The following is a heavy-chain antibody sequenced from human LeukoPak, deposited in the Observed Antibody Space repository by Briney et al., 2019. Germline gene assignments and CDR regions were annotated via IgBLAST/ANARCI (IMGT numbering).Heavy chain of an antibody. CDR1: GGTFSSYA. CDR2: IIPILGIA. CDR3: ASSSEPLVEANPPALFDY. D-gene: IGHD2-15*01. Sequence: PGASVKVSCKASGGTFSSYAISWVRQAPGQGLEWMGRIIPILGIANYAQKFQGRVTITADKSTSTAYMELSSLRSEDTAVYYCASSSEPLVEANPPALFDYWGQGTLVTVSS. V-gene: IGHV1-69*04. J-gene: IGHJ4*02.